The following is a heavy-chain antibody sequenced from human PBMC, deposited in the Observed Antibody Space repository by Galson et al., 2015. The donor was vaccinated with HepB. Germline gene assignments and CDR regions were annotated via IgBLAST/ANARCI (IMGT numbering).Heavy chain of an antibody. CDR2: ISSSSSYI. V-gene: IGHV3-21*03. Sequence: SLRLSCAASGFTFSSYSMNWVRQAPGKGLEWVSSISSSSSYIYYADSVKGRFTISRDNAKNSLYLQMNSLRAEDTAVYYCARDLGGSSWKYYYYYYGMDVWGQGTTVTVSS. D-gene: IGHD6-13*01. CDR1: GFTFSSYS. J-gene: IGHJ6*02. CDR3: ARDLGGSSWKYYYYYYGMDV.